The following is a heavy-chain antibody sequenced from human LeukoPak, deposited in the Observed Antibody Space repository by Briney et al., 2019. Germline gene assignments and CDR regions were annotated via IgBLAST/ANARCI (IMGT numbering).Heavy chain of an antibody. V-gene: IGHV3-33*01. Sequence: GRSLRLSCAASGFTFSSYGMHWVRQAPGKGLEWVAVIWYDGSNKYYADSVKGRFTISRDNSKNTLYLQMNSLRAEDTSIYYCARDTSDYNDSSGYCDYWGQGTLVTVSS. CDR2: IWYDGSNK. CDR1: GFTFSSYG. J-gene: IGHJ4*02. D-gene: IGHD3-22*01. CDR3: ARDTSDYNDSSGYCDY.